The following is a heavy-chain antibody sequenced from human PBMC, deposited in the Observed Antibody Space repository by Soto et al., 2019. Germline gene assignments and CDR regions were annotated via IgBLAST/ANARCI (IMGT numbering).Heavy chain of an antibody. V-gene: IGHV1-69*10. Sequence: SVKVSCKASGGTYNTFAISWVRQAPGQGLEWMGGIIPVLGPASYAQKFQGRVTIIADKSTTTAYLELTSLRSEDTAVYYCVRAAKRYFDYWGQGTLVTVSS. CDR1: GGTYNTFA. CDR3: VRAAKRYFDY. CDR2: IIPVLGPA. J-gene: IGHJ4*02.